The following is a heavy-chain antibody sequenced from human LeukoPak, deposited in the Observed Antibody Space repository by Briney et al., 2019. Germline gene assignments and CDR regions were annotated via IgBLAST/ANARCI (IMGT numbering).Heavy chain of an antibody. J-gene: IGHJ4*02. CDR1: GFTFSSYA. CDR2: ISYDGSNK. CDR3: ARGSIVGSSLFDY. D-gene: IGHD1-26*01. V-gene: IGHV3-30-3*01. Sequence: GRSLRLSCAASGFTFSSYAMHWVRQAPGKGLEWVAVISYDGSNKYYADSVKGRFTISRDNAKNSLYLQMNSLRDEDSALYYCARGSIVGSSLFDYWGQGTLVTVSS.